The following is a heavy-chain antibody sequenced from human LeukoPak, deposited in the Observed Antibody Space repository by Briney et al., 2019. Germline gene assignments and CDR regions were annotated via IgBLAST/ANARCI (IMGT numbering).Heavy chain of an antibody. Sequence: PGGSLRLSCAASGFTFSTYNMNWVRQAPGKGLEWVSSISSSSSYIYYADSVKGRFTISRDNAKNSLYLQMNSLRAEDTALYYCAKESWDDCSGGSCYNWFDPWGQGTLVTVSS. V-gene: IGHV3-21*04. CDR3: AKESWDDCSGGSCYNWFDP. CDR2: ISSSSSYI. D-gene: IGHD2-15*01. CDR1: GFTFSTYN. J-gene: IGHJ5*02.